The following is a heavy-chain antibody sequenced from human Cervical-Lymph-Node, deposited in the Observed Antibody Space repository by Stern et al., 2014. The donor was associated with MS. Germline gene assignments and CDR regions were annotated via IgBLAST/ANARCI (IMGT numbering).Heavy chain of an antibody. CDR3: ARDRGSHSDY. D-gene: IGHD1-26*01. J-gene: IGHJ4*02. CDR2: ISTDTGGA. CDR1: GYSFTAYF. V-gene: IGHV1-2*02. Sequence: QVQLVQSGAEVKKPGASVKVSCKPSGYSFTAYFIHWVRQAPGQGLEWMGWISTDTGGANYAQRFQGRVTMTRDTSISTTYMELSRLRSDDTAVYYCARDRGSHSDYWGQGTLVTVSS.